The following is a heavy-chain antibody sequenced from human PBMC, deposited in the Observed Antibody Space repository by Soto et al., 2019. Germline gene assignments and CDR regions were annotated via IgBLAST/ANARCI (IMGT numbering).Heavy chain of an antibody. CDR3: VRGCGRPNFPYYLDV. CDR2: IKQDGNDK. Sequence: EVQLVESGGGLVQPGGSLRLSCVASGFTFSTYWMSWVRLAPGTGLEWVATIKQDGNDKYYVDSVRGRFAISRDNAANSLYLQMSGLRPDDTALYYCVRGCGRPNFPYYLDVWGRGTTVTVSS. V-gene: IGHV3-7*01. J-gene: IGHJ6*03. CDR1: GFTFSTYW. D-gene: IGHD2-15*01.